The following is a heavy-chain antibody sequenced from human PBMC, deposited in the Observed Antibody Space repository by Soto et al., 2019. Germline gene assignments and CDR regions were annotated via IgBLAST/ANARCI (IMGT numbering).Heavy chain of an antibody. V-gene: IGHV4-34*01. CDR1: GGSFSGYY. D-gene: IGHD3-10*01. J-gene: IGHJ6*02. CDR2: INHSGST. Sequence: TSETLSLTCAVYGGSFSGYYWSWIRQPPGKGLEWIGEINHSGSTNYNPSLKSRVTISVDTSKNQFSLKLSSVTAADTAVYYCAIKRSVNYGSGSYLEYYYYYYGMDVWGQGTTVTVSS. CDR3: AIKRSVNYGSGSYLEYYYYYYGMDV.